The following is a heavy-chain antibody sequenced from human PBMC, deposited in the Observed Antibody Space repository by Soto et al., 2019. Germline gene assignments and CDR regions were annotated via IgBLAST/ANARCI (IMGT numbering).Heavy chain of an antibody. CDR1: EFSLGTYA. D-gene: IGHD6-19*01. Sequence: QVELVESGGEVAQPGGSLRLSCKALEFSLGTYANLWFRRAPGKGLGLVQVIWYDGTDKYYADSVKGRLTISRDNFSNTLYLHMSSLSVEDAAVYDCERGAPYSSGWWFDYWGQGTRVTVSS. J-gene: IGHJ4*02. V-gene: IGHV3-33*01. CDR3: ERGAPYSSGWWFDY. CDR2: IWYDGTDK.